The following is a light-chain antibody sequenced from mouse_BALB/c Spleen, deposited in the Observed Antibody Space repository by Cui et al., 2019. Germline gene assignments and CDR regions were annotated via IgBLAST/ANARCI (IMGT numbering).Light chain of an antibody. Sequence: QIALTQSPAIMSASPGEKVTMTCSASSSVRYVSSYQQKTWASPRLLIFDTSKLASAVPGPLSGSGSGTSYSLTISGIEAEDAATYYYQQWSSCPRTFGGGTKLEIK. J-gene: IGKJ1*01. V-gene: IGKV4-55*01. CDR3: QQWSSCPRT. CDR2: DTS. CDR1: SSVRY.